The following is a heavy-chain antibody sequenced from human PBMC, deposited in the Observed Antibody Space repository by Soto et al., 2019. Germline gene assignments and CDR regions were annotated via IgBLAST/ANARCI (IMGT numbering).Heavy chain of an antibody. CDR2: AHYSGST. CDR1: GASISSSY. CDR3: ARRYYDGSGFYYNDY. D-gene: IGHD3-22*01. J-gene: IGHJ4*02. V-gene: IGHV4-59*01. Sequence: SETLSLTCTVSGASISSSYWSWIRQPPGKGLEWIGYAHYSGSTNYNPSLKSRLTISVDTSKKQFSLKLSSVTAADTAVYFCARRYYDGSGFYYNDYWGQGTLVTVSS.